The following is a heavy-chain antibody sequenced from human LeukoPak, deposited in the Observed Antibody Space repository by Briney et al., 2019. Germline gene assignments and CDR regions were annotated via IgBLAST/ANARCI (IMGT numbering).Heavy chain of an antibody. CDR1: GGSISSYY. D-gene: IGHD4-23*01. V-gene: IGHV4-4*07. CDR2: IYASGNT. J-gene: IGHJ3*02. Sequence: PSETLSLTCTVSGGSISSYYWSWVRQPAGKGLEWIGRIYASGNTNYNPSLKGRVTMTVDTSKNQFSLNLSSVTAADTAVYYCARARFSTVVTPNAFDIWGQGTMVTVSS. CDR3: ARARFSTVVTPNAFDI.